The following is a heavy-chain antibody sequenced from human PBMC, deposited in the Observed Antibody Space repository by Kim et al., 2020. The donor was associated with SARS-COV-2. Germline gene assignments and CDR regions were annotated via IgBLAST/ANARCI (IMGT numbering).Heavy chain of an antibody. J-gene: IGHJ4*01. CDR3: ARSMAWGLLYFDY. Sequence: ADSGKGQFTNSRDTAKNSLYPQLNSLRAEDTAVYYCARSMAWGLLYFDYWGQGTLVTVSS. D-gene: IGHD3-16*01. V-gene: IGHV3-11*04.